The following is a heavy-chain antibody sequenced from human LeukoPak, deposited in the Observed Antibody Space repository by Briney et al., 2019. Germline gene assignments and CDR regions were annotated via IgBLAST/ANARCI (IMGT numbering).Heavy chain of an antibody. D-gene: IGHD3-3*01. J-gene: IGHJ4*02. V-gene: IGHV3-48*03. Sequence: GGSLRLSCAASGFTFSSYEMNWVRQAPGKGLEWVSYISSSGSTIYYADSVKGRFTISRDNAKNSLYLQMNSLRAEDTAVYYCARAADVITIFGVVIIPQYFDYWGQGTLVTVSS. CDR3: ARAADVITIFGVVIIPQYFDY. CDR2: ISSSGSTI. CDR1: GFTFSSYE.